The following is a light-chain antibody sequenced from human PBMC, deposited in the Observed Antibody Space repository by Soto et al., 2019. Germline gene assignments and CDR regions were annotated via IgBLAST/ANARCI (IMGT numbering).Light chain of an antibody. J-gene: IGKJ4*01. CDR2: GTS. CDR3: QQYYNWPLT. CDR1: QSVSSN. V-gene: IGKV3-15*01. Sequence: EIVMTQSPATLSVSPGERVTLSCRASQSVSSNVAWYQQKPGQAPRLLIYGTSTRVTGIPARFSGSGSGTEFTLTISSLQSEDFAVYYCQQYYNWPLTFGGGTKVDIK.